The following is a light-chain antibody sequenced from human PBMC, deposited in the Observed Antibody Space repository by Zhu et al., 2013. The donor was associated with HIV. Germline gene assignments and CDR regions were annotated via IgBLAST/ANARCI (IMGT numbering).Light chain of an antibody. J-gene: IGLJ2*01. CDR2: DVS. V-gene: IGLV2-14*01. Sequence: QSALTQPPSASGSPGQSVTISCTGTNTDVGAYNYVSWYQQHPDKAPKLMIYDVSTRPSGVSDRFSGSKSGNTASLTISGLQAEDEADYYCSSYTSSSTLIFGGGTKVTVL. CDR3: SSYTSSSTLI. CDR1: NTDVGAYNY.